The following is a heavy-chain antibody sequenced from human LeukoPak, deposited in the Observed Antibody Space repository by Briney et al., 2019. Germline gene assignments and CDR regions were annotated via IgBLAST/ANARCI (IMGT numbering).Heavy chain of an antibody. CDR1: GFTFSSYW. V-gene: IGHV3-7*01. D-gene: IGHD3-3*01. Sequence: PGGSLRLSCAASGFTFSSYWMSWVRQPPGKGLEWVANIKQDGSEKYYVDSVKGRFTISRDNAKNSLYLQMNSLRAEDTAVYYCARVVRGHYYDFWSGYWGNYYYYYGMDVWGQGTTVTVSS. CDR3: ARVVRGHYYDFWSGYWGNYYYYYGMDV. J-gene: IGHJ6*02. CDR2: IKQDGSEK.